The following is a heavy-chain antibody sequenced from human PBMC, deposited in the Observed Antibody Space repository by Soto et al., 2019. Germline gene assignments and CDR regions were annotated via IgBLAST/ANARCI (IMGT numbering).Heavy chain of an antibody. CDR2: IKSKNDGGTT. CDR1: GFDFTNSW. Sequence: GGSLRLSCAASGFDFTNSWMNWVRQAPGKGLEWVGRIKSKNDGGTTDYAAPVQGRFTISRDDSKTTIYLQMNSLKTEDTAVYYCTSAGQYCTSTTCKAYWGQGTPVTVS. CDR3: TSAGQYCTSTTCKAY. J-gene: IGHJ4*02. D-gene: IGHD2-2*01. V-gene: IGHV3-15*07.